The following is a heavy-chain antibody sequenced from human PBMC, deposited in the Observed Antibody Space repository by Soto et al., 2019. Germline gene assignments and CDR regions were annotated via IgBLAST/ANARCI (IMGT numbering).Heavy chain of an antibody. CDR1: GFTFSSYG. CDR3: AKDPEQQLVLLGYFQH. Sequence: TGGSLRLSCAASGFTFSSYGMHWVRQAPGKGLEWVAVISYDGSNKYYADSVKGRFTISRDNSKNTLYLQMNSLRAEDTAVYYCAKDPEQQLVLLGYFQHWGQGTLVTVSS. D-gene: IGHD6-13*01. V-gene: IGHV3-30*18. CDR2: ISYDGSNK. J-gene: IGHJ1*01.